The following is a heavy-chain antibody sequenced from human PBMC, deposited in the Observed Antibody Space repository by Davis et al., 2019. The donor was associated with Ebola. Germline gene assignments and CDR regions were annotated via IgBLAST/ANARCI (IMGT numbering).Heavy chain of an antibody. Sequence: ASVKVSCKASGYTFTSYYMHWVRQAPGQGLEWMGWINAGNGNTKYSQKFQGRVTITRDTSASTAYMELSSLRSEDTAVYYCARDSSGWYFFDYWGQGTLVTVSS. V-gene: IGHV1-3*01. CDR2: INAGNGNT. J-gene: IGHJ4*02. CDR3: ARDSSGWYFFDY. CDR1: GYTFTSYY. D-gene: IGHD6-19*01.